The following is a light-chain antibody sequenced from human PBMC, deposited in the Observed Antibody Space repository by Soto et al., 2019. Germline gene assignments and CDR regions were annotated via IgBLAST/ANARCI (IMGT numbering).Light chain of an antibody. V-gene: IGKV1-6*01. J-gene: IGKJ1*01. Sequence: AIQMTQSPSSLSASVGDRITITCRASQGIRNDLGWYQQKPGKAPKLLIYAASSLQSGVPSRFSGSGSGTDFTLTISSLQPDDFATYYCQHYNSYSGTFGQGTKVDIK. CDR2: AAS. CDR3: QHYNSYSGT. CDR1: QGIRND.